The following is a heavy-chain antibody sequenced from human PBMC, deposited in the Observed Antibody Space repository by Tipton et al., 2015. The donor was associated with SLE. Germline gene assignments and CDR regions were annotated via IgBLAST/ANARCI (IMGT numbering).Heavy chain of an antibody. CDR1: GGSVSSGSYY. CDR2: INHSGST. J-gene: IGHJ6*03. D-gene: IGHD2-2*01. CDR3: ARCSTRHYYYYYMDV. Sequence: TLSLTCTVSGGSVSSGSYYWSCIRQPPGKGLEWIGEINHSGSTNYNPSLKSRVTISVDRSKNQFSLKLSSVTAADTAVYYCARCSTRHYYYYYMDVWGKGTTVTVSS. V-gene: IGHV4-61*01.